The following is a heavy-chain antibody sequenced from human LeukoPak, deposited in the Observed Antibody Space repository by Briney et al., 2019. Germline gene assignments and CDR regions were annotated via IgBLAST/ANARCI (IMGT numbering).Heavy chain of an antibody. CDR3: AKDPSSSRSYYFDY. V-gene: IGHV3-23*01. D-gene: IGHD6-13*01. J-gene: IGHJ4*02. CDR2: ISGVGDGT. Sequence: PGGSLRLSCAASGFTFSTYAMSWVRQAPGKGLEWVSVISGVGDGTYYSDSVKGRFTISRDNSKNTLYLQMTSLRAEDTAIYYCAKDPSSSRSYYFDYWGQGTLVTVSS. CDR1: GFTFSTYA.